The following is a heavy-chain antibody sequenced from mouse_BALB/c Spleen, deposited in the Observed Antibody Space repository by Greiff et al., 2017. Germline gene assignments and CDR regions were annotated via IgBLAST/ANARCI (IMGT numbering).Heavy chain of an antibody. Sequence: EVKLVESGGGLVQPGGSRKLSCAASGFTFSSFGMHWVRQAPEKGLEWVAYISSGSSTNYYADTVKGRFTISRDNPKNTLFLQMTSLRSEDTAMYYCASRGYARRYFDVWGAGTTVTVSS. J-gene: IGHJ1*01. CDR3: ASRGYARRYFDV. D-gene: IGHD2-14*01. V-gene: IGHV5-17*02. CDR1: GFTFSSFG. CDR2: ISSGSSTN.